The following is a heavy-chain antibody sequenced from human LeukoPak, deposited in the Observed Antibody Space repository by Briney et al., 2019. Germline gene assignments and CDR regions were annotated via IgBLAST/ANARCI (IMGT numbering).Heavy chain of an antibody. V-gene: IGHV3-21*01. D-gene: IGHD6-19*01. Sequence: TGGSLRLSCTASGFTFNTYSMIWVRQAPGKGLEWVSSITSHSSYISYADSVKGRFTLSRDNAKNSLYLQMNSLRAEDTAVYYCARDGGYTSGWYDYWGQGTLVTVSS. CDR1: GFTFNTYS. CDR3: ARDGGYTSGWYDY. J-gene: IGHJ4*02. CDR2: ITSHSSYI.